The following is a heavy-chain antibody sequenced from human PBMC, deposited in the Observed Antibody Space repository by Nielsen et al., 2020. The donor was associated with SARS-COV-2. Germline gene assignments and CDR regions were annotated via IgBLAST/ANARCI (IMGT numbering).Heavy chain of an antibody. J-gene: IGHJ4*02. CDR2: INTNTGNP. CDR1: GYTFTSYA. V-gene: IGHV7-4-1*02. Sequence: ASVKVSCKASGYTFTSYAMNWVRQAPGQGLEWMGWINTNTGNPTYAQGFTGRFVFSLDTSVSTAYLQISSLKAEDTAVYYCARGGYYDYVWGSYRPAENFDYWGQGTLVTVSS. D-gene: IGHD3-16*02. CDR3: ARGGYYDYVWGSYRPAENFDY.